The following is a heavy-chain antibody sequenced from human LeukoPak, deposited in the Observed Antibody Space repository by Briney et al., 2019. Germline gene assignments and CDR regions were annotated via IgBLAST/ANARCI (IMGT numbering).Heavy chain of an antibody. V-gene: IGHV4-34*01. Sequence: PSETLSLTCAVYGGSFSGYYWSWIRQPPGKGLEWIGEINHSGSTNYNPSLKSRVTISVDTSKNQFSLKLSSVTAADTAVYYCARDRGSTVTIGSTSFDPWGQGTLVTVSS. J-gene: IGHJ5*02. CDR2: INHSGST. CDR3: ARDRGSTVTIGSTSFDP. CDR1: GGSFSGYY. D-gene: IGHD4-17*01.